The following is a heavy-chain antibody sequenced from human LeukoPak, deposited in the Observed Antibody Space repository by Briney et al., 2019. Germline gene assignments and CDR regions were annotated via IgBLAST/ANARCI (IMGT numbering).Heavy chain of an antibody. CDR2: IYTSGST. J-gene: IGHJ4*02. CDR3: ARDQYYYDSSGYYSFDY. Sequence: SETLSLTCTVSGGSISSYYWSWIRQPAGKGLEWIGRIYTSGSTNYNPSLKSRVTMSVDTSKNQFSLKLSSVTAADTAVYYCARDQYYYDSSGYYSFDYWGQGTLVTVSS. D-gene: IGHD3-22*01. V-gene: IGHV4-4*07. CDR1: GGSISSYY.